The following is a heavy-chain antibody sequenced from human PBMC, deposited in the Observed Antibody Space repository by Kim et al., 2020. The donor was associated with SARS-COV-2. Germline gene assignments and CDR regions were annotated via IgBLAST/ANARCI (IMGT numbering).Heavy chain of an antibody. Sequence: GGSLRLSCAASGFTFVTYDMGWVRQAPGKGLEWVAGIGGGGTKTFYADAVKGRFTITRDNSQNTLYLQMKGLRAEDTAVYYCAREDYDDYQWGVFDYWGQGPLVTVSS. V-gene: IGHV3-23*01. D-gene: IGHD4-17*01. CDR2: IGGGGTKT. J-gene: IGHJ4*02. CDR3: AREDYDDYQWGVFDY. CDR1: GFTFVTYD.